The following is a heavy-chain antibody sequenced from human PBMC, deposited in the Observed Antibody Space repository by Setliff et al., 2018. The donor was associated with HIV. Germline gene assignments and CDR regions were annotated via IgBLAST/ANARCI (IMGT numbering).Heavy chain of an antibody. J-gene: IGHJ3*02. Sequence: GESLKISCAASGFTFSSYGMHWVRQAPGKGLEWVAFIRYDGSNKYYADSVKGRFTISRDNSKNTLYLQMNSLRAEDTAVYYCAKGKLLWFGESDAFDIWGQGTMVTVSS. CDR2: IRYDGSNK. CDR1: GFTFSSYG. D-gene: IGHD3-10*01. CDR3: AKGKLLWFGESDAFDI. V-gene: IGHV3-30*02.